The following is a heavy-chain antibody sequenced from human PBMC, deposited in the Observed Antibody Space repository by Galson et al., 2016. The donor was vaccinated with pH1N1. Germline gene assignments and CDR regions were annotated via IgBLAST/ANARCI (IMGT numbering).Heavy chain of an antibody. CDR2: IYSDDSGGST. CDR3: AKLRGVVTANWGYFDY. CDR1: GFIVSDNY. V-gene: IGHV3-53*01. Sequence: SLRLSCAASGFIVSDNYMAWVRQAPGQGLEFVSVIYSDDSGGSTYYAHSEKGRFTISRDSSSNTLYLQMNSLRDEDTAVYYCAKLRGVVTANWGYFDYWGQGTLVTVPS. D-gene: IGHD2-21*02. J-gene: IGHJ4*02.